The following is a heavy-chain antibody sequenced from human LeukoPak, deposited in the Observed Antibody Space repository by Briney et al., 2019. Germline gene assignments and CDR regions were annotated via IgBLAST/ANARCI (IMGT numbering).Heavy chain of an antibody. CDR1: GISLSNYA. V-gene: IGHV3-23*01. CDR2: ISERGGST. D-gene: IGHD3-10*01. CDR3: AKRGIVIRGILVIGYHQEAYHYDY. Sequence: GFLRLSCVVSGISLSNYAMSWVRQAPGKGLEWVSYISERGGSTAYADSVKGRFTISRDNSLNTLYLQMSSLRAEDTAVYFCAKRGIVIRGILVIGYHQEAYHYDYWGQGVLVTVSS. J-gene: IGHJ4*02.